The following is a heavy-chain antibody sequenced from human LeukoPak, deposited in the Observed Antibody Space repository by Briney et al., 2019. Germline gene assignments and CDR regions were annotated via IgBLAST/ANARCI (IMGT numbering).Heavy chain of an antibody. D-gene: IGHD3-10*01. Sequence: PGRSLRLSCAASGFTFSSYAMHWVRQAPGKGLEWVAVISYDGSNKYYADSVKGRFTISRDNAKNSLYLQMNNLRVEDTAVYYCVGPDSQFDCWGQGTLVTVSS. CDR3: VGPDSQFDC. J-gene: IGHJ4*02. CDR2: ISYDGSNK. CDR1: GFTFSSYA. V-gene: IGHV3-30-3*01.